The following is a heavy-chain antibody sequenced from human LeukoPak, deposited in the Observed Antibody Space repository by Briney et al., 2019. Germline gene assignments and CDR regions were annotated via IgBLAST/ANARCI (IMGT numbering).Heavy chain of an antibody. J-gene: IGHJ4*02. D-gene: IGHD5-24*01. CDR2: IYPGDSDT. CDR3: ASRKKGMATAGFDY. V-gene: IGHV5-51*01. Sequence: GGSLKISFKGSGFRITNYWIGWVRPMPGKGLEWMGIIYPGDSDTRYSPSFQGQVTISAEKSISTAYLQWSSLKASDTALYYCASRKKGMATAGFDYWGQGTLVTVSS. CDR1: GFRITNYW.